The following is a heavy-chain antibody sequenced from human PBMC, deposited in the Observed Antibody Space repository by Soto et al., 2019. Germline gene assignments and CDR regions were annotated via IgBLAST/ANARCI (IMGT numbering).Heavy chain of an antibody. CDR1: GFTFNSYG. Sequence: QVQLVESGGGVVQPGRSLRLSCTASGFTFNSYGMHWVRQAPGKGLEWVAVIWYDGSSKYYTDSVKGRFTISRDNSKNMLYLQMTSLRAEDTAVYYCARPSYDFWSGYSHPFASWGQGTLVTVSS. D-gene: IGHD3-3*01. V-gene: IGHV3-33*01. J-gene: IGHJ5*02. CDR3: ARPSYDFWSGYSHPFAS. CDR2: IWYDGSSK.